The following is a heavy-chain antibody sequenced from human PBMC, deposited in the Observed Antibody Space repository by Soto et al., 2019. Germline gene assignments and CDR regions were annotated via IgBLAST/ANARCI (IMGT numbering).Heavy chain of an antibody. CDR2: IWYDGSNK. V-gene: IGHV3-33*01. CDR1: GFTFSSYG. D-gene: IGHD6-19*01. Sequence: QVQLVESGGGVVQPGRSLRLSCAASGFTFSSYGMHWVRQAPGKGLEWVAVIWYDGSNKYYADSVKGRFTISRDNSKNTLYLQMNSLRAEDTAVYYCARSSGWYTYFDYWGLGTLVTVSS. J-gene: IGHJ4*02. CDR3: ARSSGWYTYFDY.